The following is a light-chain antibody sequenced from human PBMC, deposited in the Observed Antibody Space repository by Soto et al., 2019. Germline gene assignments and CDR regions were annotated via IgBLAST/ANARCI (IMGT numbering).Light chain of an antibody. CDR1: QSVRSN. CDR3: HQYDHWSEA. CDR2: AAS. J-gene: IGKJ5*01. V-gene: IGKV3-15*01. Sequence: EIVMTQSPATLSLSPGERATLSCRASQSVRSNLAWYQHKPGQAPRLLIYAASTRATAVPARFSASGSGTEFTLTISGLQSEDFAGYYCHQYDHWSEAFGQGTRLEIK.